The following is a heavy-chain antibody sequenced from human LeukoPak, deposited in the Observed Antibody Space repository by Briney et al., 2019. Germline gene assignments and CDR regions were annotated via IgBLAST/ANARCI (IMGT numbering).Heavy chain of an antibody. CDR2: ISGSDGGST. CDR3: AKGPWGYFDY. D-gene: IGHD3-16*01. Sequence: GGSLRLSCAASGFTFSSYAMSWVRQAPEKGLEWVSAISGSDGGSTYYADSVKGRFAISRDNSKNTLYLQMNSLRAEDTAVYYCAKGPWGYFDYWGQGTLVTVSS. CDR1: GFTFSSYA. J-gene: IGHJ4*02. V-gene: IGHV3-23*01.